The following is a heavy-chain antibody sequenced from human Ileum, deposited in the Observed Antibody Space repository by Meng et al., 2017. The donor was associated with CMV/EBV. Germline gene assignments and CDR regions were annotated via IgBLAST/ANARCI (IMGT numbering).Heavy chain of an antibody. V-gene: IGHV3-30*04. CDR1: GFTFSSYA. J-gene: IGHJ4*02. Sequence: GESLKISCAASGFTFSSYAMHWARQAPGKGLEWVATISFDGSNKYYADSVKGRFTISRDNSKNTLYLQMNSQKTEDTAVYYCARGDYYGSGSYPDYWGQGTLVTVSS. CDR3: ARGDYYGSGSYPDY. CDR2: ISFDGSNK. D-gene: IGHD3-10*01.